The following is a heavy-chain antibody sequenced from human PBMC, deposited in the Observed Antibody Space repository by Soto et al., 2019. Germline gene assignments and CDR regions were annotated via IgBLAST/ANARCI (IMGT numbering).Heavy chain of an antibody. CDR1: GGTFSSYA. CDR2: IIPIFGTA. V-gene: IGHV1-69*13. D-gene: IGHD3-3*01. Sequence: SVKVSCKASGGTFSSYAISWVRQAPGQGLEWMGGIIPIFGTANYAQKFQGRVTITADESTSTAYMVLSSLRSEDTAVYYCARASYYDFWSGYSTYYYYYGMDVWGQGTTVTVSS. J-gene: IGHJ6*02. CDR3: ARASYYDFWSGYSTYYYYYGMDV.